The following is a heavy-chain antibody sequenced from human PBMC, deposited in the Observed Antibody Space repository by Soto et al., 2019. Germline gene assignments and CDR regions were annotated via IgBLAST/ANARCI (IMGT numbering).Heavy chain of an antibody. Sequence: TLSLTFAVSGGSISSGGYSWSCIRQPPGKGLGWIGYIYHSGSTYYNPSLKSRVTISVDRSKNQFSLKLSSVTAADTAVYYCVRRHGLTVDAYYWGQGTLVTVS. J-gene: IGHJ4*02. V-gene: IGHV4-30-2*01. CDR2: IYHSGST. D-gene: IGHD2-21*02. CDR3: VRRHGLTVDAYY. CDR1: GGSISSGGYS.